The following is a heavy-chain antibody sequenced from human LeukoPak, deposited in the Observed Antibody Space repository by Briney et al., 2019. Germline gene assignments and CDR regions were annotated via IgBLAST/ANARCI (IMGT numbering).Heavy chain of an antibody. V-gene: IGHV7-4-1*02. CDR3: AGAGIGYCSDNTCSPDY. D-gene: IGHD2-15*01. J-gene: IGHJ4*02. Sequence: ASVKVSCKASGYTFTNYAVNWVRQAPGQGLEWMGWINTDTENPTYAQGFTGRFVFSLDTSVSTAYLQISSLKAEDTAVYYCAGAGIGYCSDNTCSPDYWGQGTLVTVSS. CDR2: INTDTENP. CDR1: GYTFTNYA.